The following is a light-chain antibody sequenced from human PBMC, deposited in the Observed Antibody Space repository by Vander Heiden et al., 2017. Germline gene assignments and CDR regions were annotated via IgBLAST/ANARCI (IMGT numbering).Light chain of an antibody. V-gene: IGKV3-15*01. J-gene: IGKJ1*01. CDR3: QQYNNWPSWT. Sequence: EIEMTQSPATLSVSPGERATLSCRASQSVSSNLAWYQQKPGQAPRLLIYGASTRATGIPARFSGSGYGTEFTLTISSRQSEDFAVYYCQQYNNWPSWTFGQGTKVEIK. CDR1: QSVSSN. CDR2: GAS.